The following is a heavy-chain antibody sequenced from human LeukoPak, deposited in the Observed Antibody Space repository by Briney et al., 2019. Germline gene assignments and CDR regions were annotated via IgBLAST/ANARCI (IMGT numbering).Heavy chain of an antibody. D-gene: IGHD1-26*01. J-gene: IGHJ4*02. CDR1: GSSFSNYW. V-gene: IGHV5-51*01. CDR2: IYPGDSDI. Sequence: GESLQISFKGSGSSFSNYWIGWVRQLPGKGLEGMGIIYPGDSDITYSPSFQGQVTISADKSIPTAYLQWSSLKASDTAMYYCARQSDGGGSYPGYWGQGTLVTVSS. CDR3: ARQSDGGGSYPGY.